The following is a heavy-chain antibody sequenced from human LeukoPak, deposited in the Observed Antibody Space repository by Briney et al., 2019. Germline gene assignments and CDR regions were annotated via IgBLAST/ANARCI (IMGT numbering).Heavy chain of an antibody. V-gene: IGHV1-24*01. CDR3: ATLAVRLDAFDI. Sequence: MGGFDPEDDETIYAQKFQGRVTMTEDTSTDTAYMELSNLRSEDTAVYYCATLAVRLDAFDIWGQGTMVTVSS. CDR2: FDPEDDET. D-gene: IGHD6-6*01. J-gene: IGHJ3*02.